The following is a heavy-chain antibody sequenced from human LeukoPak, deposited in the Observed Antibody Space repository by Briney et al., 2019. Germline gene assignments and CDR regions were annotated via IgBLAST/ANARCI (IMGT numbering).Heavy chain of an antibody. D-gene: IGHD3-22*01. CDR1: GGSISTYY. CDR3: ARGPNYYDTSGYYSLDY. V-gene: IGHV4-59*01. CDR2: IYSSGST. Sequence: PSETLSLTCTVSGGSISTYYWSWIRQSPGKGLEWIGYIYSSGSTNYNPSLKSRVTISVDTSKNQFSLKLSSVTAADTAVYYCARGPNYYDTSGYYSLDYWGQGTLVTVSS. J-gene: IGHJ4*02.